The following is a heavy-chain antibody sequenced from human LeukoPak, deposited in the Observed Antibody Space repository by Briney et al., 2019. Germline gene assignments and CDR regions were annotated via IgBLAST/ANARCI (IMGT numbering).Heavy chain of an antibody. D-gene: IGHD5-24*01. CDR1: GGSFGDFY. V-gene: IGHV4-34*01. CDR3: ARGPRRWLQFSVSDAFDI. CDR2: TNHSGYT. J-gene: IGHJ3*02. Sequence: SETLSLTCAVSGGSFGDFYWSWIRQPPGKGLEWIGETNHSGYTNYYPSLKSRVTISVDTSKNQFSLRLSSVTAADTAVYYCARGPRRWLQFSVSDAFDIWGQGTMVTVSS.